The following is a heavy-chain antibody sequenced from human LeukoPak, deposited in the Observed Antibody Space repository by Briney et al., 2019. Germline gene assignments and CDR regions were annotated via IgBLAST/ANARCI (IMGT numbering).Heavy chain of an antibody. CDR3: ARGSTMRTYDMDV. Sequence: GESLKISCKGSGYIFTSYWIGWVRQMPGKGLEWMGIIYPGDSDTRYSPSFQGQVTISADKSISTAYLQWSSLKASDTAMYYCARGSTMRTYDMDVWGQGTTVTVSS. CDR1: GYIFTSYW. J-gene: IGHJ6*02. CDR2: IYPGDSDT. D-gene: IGHD3-22*01. V-gene: IGHV5-51*01.